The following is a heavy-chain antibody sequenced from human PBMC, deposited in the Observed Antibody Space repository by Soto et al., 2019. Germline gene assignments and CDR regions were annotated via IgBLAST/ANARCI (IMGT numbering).Heavy chain of an antibody. Sequence: GWSLRLSCASSVFTFISYWMHWVRQTPGKGLVWVSRVNSDGSSTRYADSVKGRFTISRDNAKNTVYLQMNSLRAEDTAVYYCARVGVDTTVVDGGYFYYGMDVWGQGTTVTVSS. V-gene: IGHV3-74*01. CDR3: ARVGVDTTVVDGGYFYYGMDV. CDR2: VNSDGSST. J-gene: IGHJ6*02. D-gene: IGHD5-18*01. CDR1: VFTFISYW.